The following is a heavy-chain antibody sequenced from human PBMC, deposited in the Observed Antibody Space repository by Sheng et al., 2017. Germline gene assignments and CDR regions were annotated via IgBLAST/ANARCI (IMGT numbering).Heavy chain of an antibody. V-gene: IGHV4-38-2*02. CDR3: AREIMAPLYYYYMDV. D-gene: IGHD3-16*01. Sequence: QVQLQESGPGLVKPSETLSLTCTVSGYSISSGYYWGWIRQPPGKGLEWIGSIYHSGSTYYNPSLKSRVTISVDTSKNQFSLKLSSVTAADTAVYYCAREIMAPLYYYYMDVWGQGTTVTVSS. CDR2: IYHSGST. CDR1: GYSISSGYY. J-gene: IGHJ6*03.